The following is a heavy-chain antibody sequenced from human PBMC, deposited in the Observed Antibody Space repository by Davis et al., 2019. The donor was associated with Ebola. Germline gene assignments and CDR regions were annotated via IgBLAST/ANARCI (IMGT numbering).Heavy chain of an antibody. CDR1: GFTFSTYW. J-gene: IGHJ6*02. CDR3: AGYGSTGSMDV. CDR2: IKEDGSDK. Sequence: GGSLRLSCAASGFTFSTYWMSWVRQAPGKGPEWVANIKEDGSDKYYVESVRGRFTISRENAKNSLYLQMSSLRVEDTAVYYCAGYGSTGSMDVWGQGTTVTVSS. V-gene: IGHV3-7*01. D-gene: IGHD3-10*01.